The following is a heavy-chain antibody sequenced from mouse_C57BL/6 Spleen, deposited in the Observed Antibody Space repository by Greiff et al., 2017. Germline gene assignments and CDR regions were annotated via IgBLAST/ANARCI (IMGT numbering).Heavy chain of an antibody. Sequence: QVQLQQSGPELVKPGASVKISCKASGYAFSSSWMNWVKQRPGKGLEWIGRIYPGDGDTNYNGKFKGKATLTADKSSSTAYMQLSSLTSEDSAVYFCARGGNYVRAMDYWGQGTSVTVSS. D-gene: IGHD2-1*01. V-gene: IGHV1-82*01. J-gene: IGHJ4*01. CDR3: ARGGNYVRAMDY. CDR2: IYPGDGDT. CDR1: GYAFSSSW.